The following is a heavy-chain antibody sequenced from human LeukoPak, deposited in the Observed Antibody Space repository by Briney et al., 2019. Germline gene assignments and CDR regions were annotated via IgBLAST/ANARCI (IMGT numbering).Heavy chain of an antibody. J-gene: IGHJ5*02. Sequence: SQTLSLTCAISGDSVSSNSAAWNWIRQSPSRGLEWLGRTYCRSKWYNDYAVSVKSRITINPDTSKNQFSLQLNSVTPEDTAVYYCARGELREYSSSPARWFDPWGQGTLVTVSS. CDR1: GDSVSSNSAA. CDR2: TYCRSKWYN. D-gene: IGHD6-6*01. V-gene: IGHV6-1*01. CDR3: ARGELREYSSSPARWFDP.